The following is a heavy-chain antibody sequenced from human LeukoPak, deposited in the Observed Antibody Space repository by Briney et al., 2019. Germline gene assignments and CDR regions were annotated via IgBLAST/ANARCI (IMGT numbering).Heavy chain of an antibody. J-gene: IGHJ6*03. CDR3: AREVAVRPRPYYMDV. D-gene: IGHD6-6*01. Sequence: ASVKVSCKASGYTFTGYYMHWVRQARGQGLEWMGGINPNSGVTNYAQKFQGRVTMTRDTSISTAYMELSRLKSDDTAVYYCAREVAVRPRPYYMDVWGKGTTVTVSS. CDR2: INPNSGVT. CDR1: GYTFTGYY. V-gene: IGHV1-2*02.